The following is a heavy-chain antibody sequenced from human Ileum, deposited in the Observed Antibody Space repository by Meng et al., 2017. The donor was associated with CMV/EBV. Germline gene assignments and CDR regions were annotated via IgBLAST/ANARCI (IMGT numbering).Heavy chain of an antibody. J-gene: IGHJ4*02. CDR2: ISSSSSYI. CDR1: GFTFSSYS. V-gene: IGHV3-21*01. D-gene: IGHD3-3*01. CDR3: ARGRYYDFWSGYYPY. Sequence: LSLTCAASGFTFSSYSMNWVRQAPGRGLEWVSSISSSSSYIYYADSVKGRFTISRDNAKNSLYLQMNSLRAEDTAVYYCARGRYYDFWSGYYPYWGQGTLVTVSS.